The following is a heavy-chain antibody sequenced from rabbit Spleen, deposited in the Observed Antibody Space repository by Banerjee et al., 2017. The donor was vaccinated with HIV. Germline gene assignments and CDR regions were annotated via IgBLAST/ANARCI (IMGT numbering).Heavy chain of an antibody. V-gene: IGHV1S40*01. CDR2: INTYTGRP. Sequence: QSLEESGGDLVKPEGSLTLTCTASGFSFDSGYVMGWVRQAPGKGLEWIACINTYTGRPVYASWTKGPFTISKAASTTVTLRMTRLTAADTATYFCARDGAGGSYFALWGPGTLVTVS. J-gene: IGHJ4*01. CDR3: ARDGAGGSYFAL. D-gene: IGHD8-1*01. CDR1: GFSFDSGYV.